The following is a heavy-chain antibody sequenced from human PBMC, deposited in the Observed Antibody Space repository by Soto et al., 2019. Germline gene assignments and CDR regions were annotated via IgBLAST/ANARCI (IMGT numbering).Heavy chain of an antibody. CDR1: GGSISSGDYY. J-gene: IGHJ3*02. CDR2: IYYSGST. Sequence: PSETLSLTCTVTGGSISSGDYYWSWIRQPPGKGLEWIGYIYYSGSTYYNPSLKSRVTISVDTSKNQFSLKLSSVTAADTAVYYCARGEAYSGSYYGAFDIWGQGTMVNVSS. D-gene: IGHD1-26*01. V-gene: IGHV4-30-4*01. CDR3: ARGEAYSGSYYGAFDI.